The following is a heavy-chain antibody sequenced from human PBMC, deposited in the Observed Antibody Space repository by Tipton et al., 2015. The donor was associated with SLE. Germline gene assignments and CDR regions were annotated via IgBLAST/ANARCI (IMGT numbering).Heavy chain of an antibody. CDR2: ISTANGHT. V-gene: IGHV1-18*01. D-gene: IGHD7-27*01. Sequence: QLVQSGAEVKKPGASVKVSCKTSGYTFTSYPINWVRQAPGQGLEWMGWISTANGHTNYAENLQGRVTMTTDTSTGTAYVELRSLRSDDTAVYYCARDGTGPVAFDYWGQGTLVTVSS. CDR1: GYTFTSYP. J-gene: IGHJ4*02. CDR3: ARDGTGPVAFDY.